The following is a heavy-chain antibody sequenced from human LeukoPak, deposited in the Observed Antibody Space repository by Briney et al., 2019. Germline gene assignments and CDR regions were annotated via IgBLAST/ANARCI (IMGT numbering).Heavy chain of an antibody. Sequence: GGSLRLSCAASGFTFYDYAMHWVRQAPGKGLEWVSLISGDGCSTYYADSVKGRFTISRDNSKTSLYLQMNSLRTEDTALYYCACYGVAHAFDISGQGTMVTVSS. CDR2: ISGDGCST. V-gene: IGHV3-43*02. CDR3: ACYGVAHAFDI. D-gene: IGHD4-17*01. CDR1: GFTFYDYA. J-gene: IGHJ3*02.